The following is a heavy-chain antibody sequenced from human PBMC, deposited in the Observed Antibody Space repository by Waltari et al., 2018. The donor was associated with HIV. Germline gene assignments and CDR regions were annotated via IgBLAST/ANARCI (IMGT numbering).Heavy chain of an antibody. V-gene: IGHV3-49*03. Sequence: ELHLVESWGASVQTGRLLRHHCTAAVSKFGAYAVTWFRQAPGKGLEWVGFIRSKPYGGTREYAASVKGRFTISRDDSKNIAFLQMDSLKIEDTAVYYCARGVNLRCTGDCYSAYWGQGTLVTVSS. CDR1: VSKFGAYA. CDR2: IRSKPYGGTR. D-gene: IGHD2-21*02. J-gene: IGHJ4*02. CDR3: ARGVNLRCTGDCYSAY.